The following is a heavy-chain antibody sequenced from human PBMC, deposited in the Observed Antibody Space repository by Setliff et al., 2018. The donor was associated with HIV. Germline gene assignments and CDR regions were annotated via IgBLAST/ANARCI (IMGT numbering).Heavy chain of an antibody. CDR3: ARVKSIKTTLVRLWPRFDL. D-gene: IGHD3-10*01. J-gene: IGHJ5*02. CDR1: GGSFSNYY. V-gene: IGHV4-34*01. Sequence: SETLSLTCTVYGGSFSNYYTNWIRQPPGKGLEWIGELSPSGTTRSNPSLQSRVTISLDTSNNQFSLKLTSVTAADTGLYYCARVKSIKTTLVRLWPRFDLWGQGTQVTVSS. CDR2: LSPSGTT.